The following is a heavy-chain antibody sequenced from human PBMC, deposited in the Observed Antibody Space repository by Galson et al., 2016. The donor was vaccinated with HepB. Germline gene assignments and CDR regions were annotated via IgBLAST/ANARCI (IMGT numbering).Heavy chain of an antibody. J-gene: IGHJ6*02. D-gene: IGHD3-10*01. V-gene: IGHV3-53*05. CDR3: ARCRFFFGSGSYSLRRGYYHGMDV. Sequence: SLRLSCAVSGFTVSTYYMSWVRRAPGKGLEWVSVIYTDGETHFADSVKGRFSISRDISRNTLYLQMNSLRVEDTALYYCARCRFFFGSGSYSLRRGYYHGMDVWGQGALVTVSS. CDR1: GFTVSTYY. CDR2: IYTDGET.